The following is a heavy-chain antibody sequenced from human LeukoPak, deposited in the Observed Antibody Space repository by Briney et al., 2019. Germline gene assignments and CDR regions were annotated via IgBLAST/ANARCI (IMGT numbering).Heavy chain of an antibody. CDR3: AGLLEYSSPSAFDY. V-gene: IGHV1-69*05. D-gene: IGHD6-6*01. CDR2: IIPIFGTA. J-gene: IGHJ4*02. Sequence: ASVKVSCKASGYTFTSYGISWVRQAPGQGLEWMGGIIPIFGTANYAQKFQGRVTITTDESTSTAYMELSSLRSEDTAVYYCAGLLEYSSPSAFDYWGQGTLVTVSS. CDR1: GYTFTSYG.